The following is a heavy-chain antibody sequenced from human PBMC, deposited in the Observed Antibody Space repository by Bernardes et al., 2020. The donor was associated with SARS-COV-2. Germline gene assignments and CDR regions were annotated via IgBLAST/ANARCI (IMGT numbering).Heavy chain of an antibody. CDR3: ATGSVVLANAFDY. CDR2: ISGNSGSI. CDR1: GFTLDDDA. D-gene: IGHD3-22*01. V-gene: IGHV3-9*01. Sequence: SLRLPCAASGFTLDDDAVHWLGQAPGKGLEWTLGISGNSGSIGYADSVKGRFTIPRDNAKNSLFLQMNSLGAEDTAVYYCATGSVVLANAFDYWGQGTVVTVSS. J-gene: IGHJ4*02.